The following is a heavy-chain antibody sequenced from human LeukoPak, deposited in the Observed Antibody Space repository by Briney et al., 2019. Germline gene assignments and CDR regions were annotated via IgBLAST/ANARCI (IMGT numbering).Heavy chain of an antibody. CDR3: ARGIALYYYYYMDV. CDR1: GGSISSSNW. J-gene: IGHJ6*03. V-gene: IGHV4-4*02. Sequence: PSGTLSLTCAVSGGSISSSNWWSRVRQPPGKGLEWIGEIYHSGSTNYNPSLKSRVTISVDKSKDQFSLKLSSVTAADTAVYYCARGIALYYYYYMDVWGKGTTVTVSS. D-gene: IGHD6-13*01. CDR2: IYHSGST.